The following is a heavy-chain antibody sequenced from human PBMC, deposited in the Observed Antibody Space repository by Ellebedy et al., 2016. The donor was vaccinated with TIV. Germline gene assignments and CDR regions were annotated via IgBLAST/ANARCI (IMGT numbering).Heavy chain of an antibody. D-gene: IGHD3/OR15-3a*01. J-gene: IGHJ5*02. Sequence: AASVKVSCKASGYTFTDYDINWVRQATGQGLEYLGWMKPGSGNTGYAQKSEGRVTMTRNTSTSTAYMELSSLRSDDTAVYYCVVGLFHPWGQGTLVSVSS. CDR3: VVGLFHP. CDR1: GYTFTDYD. V-gene: IGHV1-8*01. CDR2: MKPGSGNT.